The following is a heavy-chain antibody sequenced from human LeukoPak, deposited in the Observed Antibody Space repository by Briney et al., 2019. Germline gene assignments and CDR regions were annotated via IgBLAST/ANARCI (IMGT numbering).Heavy chain of an antibody. Sequence: PGGSLRLSCAASGFTFSSYGMHWVRQAPGKGLEWVANIKRDGSEQWYVDSVKGRFIISRDNAKNSLYLQMNSLRAEDTAVYYCARERGYSYGIDYWGQGTLVTVSS. V-gene: IGHV3-7*01. CDR2: IKRDGSEQ. CDR1: GFTFSSYG. J-gene: IGHJ4*02. D-gene: IGHD5-18*01. CDR3: ARERGYSYGIDY.